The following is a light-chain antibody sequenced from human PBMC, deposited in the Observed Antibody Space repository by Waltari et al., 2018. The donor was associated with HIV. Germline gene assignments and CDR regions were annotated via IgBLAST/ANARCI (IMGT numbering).Light chain of an antibody. V-gene: IGKV3-11*01. CDR2: DAS. J-gene: IGKJ5*01. CDR3: QQYGRSSIT. Sequence: EIVLTQSPATLSLSPGERATLSCRASHSINTYLAWYQHKPGQAPRLLIYDASNRATGIPARFSGRGSGTDFTLTISSLEPEDFALYYCQQYGRSSITFGQGTRLEIK. CDR1: HSINTY.